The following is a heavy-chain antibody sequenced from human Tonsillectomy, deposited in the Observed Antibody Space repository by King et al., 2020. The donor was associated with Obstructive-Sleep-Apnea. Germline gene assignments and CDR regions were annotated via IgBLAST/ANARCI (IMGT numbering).Heavy chain of an antibody. CDR2: IDWDDDK. D-gene: IGHD6-13*01. CDR1: GFSLSTSGMC. J-gene: IGHJ5*02. V-gene: IGHV2-70*15. CDR3: VAETGYSSSWYFS. Sequence: VTLKESGPALVKPTQTLTLTCTFSGFSLSTSGMCVSWIRQPPGKALEWLARIDWDDDKYYSTSLKTRLTISKDTSKNQVVLTMTNMDPVDTATYYCVAETGYSSSWYFSWGQGTLVTVSS.